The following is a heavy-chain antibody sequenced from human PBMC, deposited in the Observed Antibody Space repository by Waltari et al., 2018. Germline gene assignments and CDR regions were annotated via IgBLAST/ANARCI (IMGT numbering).Heavy chain of an antibody. CDR2: ISSSSSTI. CDR3: ARDWSDYGDYEDY. V-gene: IGHV3-48*01. D-gene: IGHD4-17*01. CDR1: GFTFGSDS. J-gene: IGHJ4*02. Sequence: EVQLVESGGGLVQPGGSLRLSCAASGFTFGSDSMNWVRQAPGKGLEWVSYISSSSSTIYYADSVKGRFTISRDNAKNSLYLQMNSLRAEDTAVYYCARDWSDYGDYEDYWGQGTLVTVSS.